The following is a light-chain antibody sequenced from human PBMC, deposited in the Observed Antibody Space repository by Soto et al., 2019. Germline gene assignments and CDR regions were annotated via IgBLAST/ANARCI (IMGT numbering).Light chain of an antibody. CDR2: NTN. J-gene: IGLJ3*02. Sequence: QAVVTQEPSFSVSPGGTVTLTCGLSSGSVSTSYYPSWYQQTPGQAPHTLIYNTNTRSSGVPDRFSGSILGNKAALTITGALADDESDYYCVLYMGSGISVFGGGTKVTDL. V-gene: IGLV8-61*01. CDR1: SGSVSTSYY. CDR3: VLYMGSGISV.